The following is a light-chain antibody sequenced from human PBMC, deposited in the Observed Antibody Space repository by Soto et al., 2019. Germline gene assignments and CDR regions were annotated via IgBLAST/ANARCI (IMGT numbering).Light chain of an antibody. Sequence: QSALTQPASVSGSPGQSITISCTETSSDIGRYNLVSWYQQHPGKAPKLIIYEDIERPSGVSDRFSGSKSGNTASLTISGLQTEDEADYYCCSYAGGASVVFGGGTKVTVL. CDR3: CSYAGGASVV. J-gene: IGLJ2*01. V-gene: IGLV2-23*01. CDR1: SSDIGRYNL. CDR2: EDI.